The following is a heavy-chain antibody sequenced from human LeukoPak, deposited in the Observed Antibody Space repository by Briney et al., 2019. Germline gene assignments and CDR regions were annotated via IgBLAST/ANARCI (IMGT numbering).Heavy chain of an antibody. Sequence: PSETLSLTCAVYGGSFSGYYWSWIRHPPGKGLEWIGEINHSGSTNYNPSLKSRVTISVDTSKNQFSLKLSSVTAADTAVYYCARHSKFRGYLFDPWGQGTLVTVSS. J-gene: IGHJ5*02. CDR2: INHSGST. V-gene: IGHV4-34*01. CDR1: GGSFSGYY. D-gene: IGHD3-22*01. CDR3: ARHSKFRGYLFDP.